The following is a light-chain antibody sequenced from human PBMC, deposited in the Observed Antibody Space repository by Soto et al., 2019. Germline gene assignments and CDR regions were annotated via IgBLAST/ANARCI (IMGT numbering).Light chain of an antibody. CDR3: QQYGRAPFT. J-gene: IGKJ2*01. Sequence: EVVLTQSPVTLSLSPGERATLSCRASQRIANNFLAWFQQKPGQPPTLLIYGASTRASGIPDRFSGSGSGTAFALTISRLEPGDFAVYYGQQYGRAPFTFGQGTKLQIK. CDR1: QRIANNF. V-gene: IGKV3-20*01. CDR2: GAS.